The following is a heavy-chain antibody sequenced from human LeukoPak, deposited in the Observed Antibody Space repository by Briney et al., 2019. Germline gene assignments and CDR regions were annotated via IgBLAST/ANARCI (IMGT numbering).Heavy chain of an antibody. CDR3: ARHYGSGSSVTFDY. CDR1: GGSSSGYY. J-gene: IGHJ4*02. V-gene: IGHV4-34*01. Sequence: SESLSLTCVVDGGSSSGYYWSWIRQPPGKGLEWIGEINHSGSTNYNPSLKSRVTISVDTSKNQFSLRLSSVTAADTAVYYCARHYGSGSSVTFDYWGQRTLVTVSS. D-gene: IGHD3-10*01. CDR2: INHSGST.